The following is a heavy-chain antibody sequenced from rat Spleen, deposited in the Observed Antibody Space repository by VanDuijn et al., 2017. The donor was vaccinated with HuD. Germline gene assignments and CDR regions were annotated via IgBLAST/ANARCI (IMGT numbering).Heavy chain of an antibody. V-gene: IGHV5-7*01. J-gene: IGHJ2*01. CDR2: ISSDGSST. D-gene: IGHD4-3*01. Sequence: EVQLVESGGGLVQPGRSMKLSCAASGFTFSHYDMAWVRQAPKKGLEWVAFISSDGSSTYYRDSVMGRFTISRDNPKSTLYLQMDSLRSEDTATYYCARSGSSTYFDYWGQGVMVTVSS. CDR1: GFTFSHYD. CDR3: ARSGSSTYFDY.